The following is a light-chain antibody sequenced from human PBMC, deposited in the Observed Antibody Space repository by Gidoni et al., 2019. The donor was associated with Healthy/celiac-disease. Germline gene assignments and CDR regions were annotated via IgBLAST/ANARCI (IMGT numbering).Light chain of an antibody. Sequence: DIQMPPSPSSLSASVGDRVTITWQASQDISNYLNLYQQKPGKAPKLLIYDASNLETGVPSRFSGSGSGTDFTFTIRSLQPEDIATYYCQQYDNPLYTFGQGTKLEIK. CDR3: QQYDNPLYT. CDR1: QDISNY. V-gene: IGKV1-33*01. J-gene: IGKJ2*01. CDR2: DAS.